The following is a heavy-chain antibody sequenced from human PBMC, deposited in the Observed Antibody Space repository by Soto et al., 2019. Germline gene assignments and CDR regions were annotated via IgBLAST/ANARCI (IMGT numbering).Heavy chain of an antibody. CDR3: ARGTIPYDYARMEV. Sequence: WTWIRQPPVGVLEWIGYSYDSGRTYYNPSLKSRVTLSVDTSKIQFSLRLSSVSAEDTAVYYCARGTIPYDYARMEVWGQGATVTVSS. D-gene: IGHD3-16*01. J-gene: IGHJ6*02. CDR2: SYDSGRT. V-gene: IGHV4-59*01.